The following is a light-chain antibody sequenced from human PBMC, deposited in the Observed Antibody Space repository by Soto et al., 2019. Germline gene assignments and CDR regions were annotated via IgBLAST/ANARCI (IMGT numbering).Light chain of an antibody. Sequence: EIVMTQSPATLSVSPGERATPSCRASQSVSSNLAWYQQKPGQAPRLLIYGASTRATGIPARFSGSGSGTDFTLTISRLEPEDFAVYYCQQYGSSPPGTFGQGTRLENK. V-gene: IGKV3-15*01. CDR2: GAS. J-gene: IGKJ5*01. CDR3: QQYGSSPPGT. CDR1: QSVSSN.